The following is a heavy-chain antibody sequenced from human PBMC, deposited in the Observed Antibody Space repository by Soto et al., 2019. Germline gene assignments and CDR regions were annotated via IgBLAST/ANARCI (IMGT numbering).Heavy chain of an antibody. CDR1: GFTFSSYA. V-gene: IGHV3-23*01. Sequence: GGSLRLSCAASGFTFSSYAMSWVRQAPGKGLEWVSAISGSGGRTYYADSVKGRFTISRDNSKNTLYLQMNSLRAEDTAVYYCAKVLGYGSAPKVVDYWGQGTLVTVSS. J-gene: IGHJ4*02. CDR3: AKVLGYGSAPKVVDY. CDR2: ISGSGGRT. D-gene: IGHD3-10*01.